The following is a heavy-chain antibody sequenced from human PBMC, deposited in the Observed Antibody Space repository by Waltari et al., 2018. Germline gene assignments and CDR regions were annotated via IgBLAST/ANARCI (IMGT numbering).Heavy chain of an antibody. CDR3: AILTSAGGSGSYYNSWFDP. D-gene: IGHD3-10*01. J-gene: IGHJ5*02. V-gene: IGHV4-30-4*08. CDR1: GGSISSGDYY. CDR2: IYYSGST. Sequence: QVQLQESGPGLVKPSQTLSLTCTVSGGSISSGDYYWSWIRQPPGKGLEWIGYIYYSGSTYYNPSLKSRVTISVDTSKNQFSLKLSSVTAADTAVYYCAILTSAGGSGSYYNSWFDPWGQGTLVTVSS.